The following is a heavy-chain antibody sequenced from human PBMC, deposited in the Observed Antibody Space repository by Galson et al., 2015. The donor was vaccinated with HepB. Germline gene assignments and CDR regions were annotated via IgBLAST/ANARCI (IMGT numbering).Heavy chain of an antibody. CDR3: ATAVAAGTPNWFDP. D-gene: IGHD6-13*01. J-gene: IGHJ5*02. CDR1: GYTLTELS. V-gene: IGHV1-24*01. CDR2: FDPEDGET. Sequence: SVKVSCKVSGYTLTELSMHWVRQAPGEGLEWMGGFDPEDGETIYAQKFQGRVTMTEDTSTDTAYMELSSLRSEDTAVYYCATAVAAGTPNWFDPWGQGTLVTVSS.